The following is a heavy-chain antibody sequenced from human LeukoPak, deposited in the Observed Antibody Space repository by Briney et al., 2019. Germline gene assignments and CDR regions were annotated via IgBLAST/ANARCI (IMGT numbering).Heavy chain of an antibody. V-gene: IGHV3-23*01. D-gene: IGHD3-22*01. CDR1: GFTFSSYS. CDR2: ISSSGGST. CDR3: AKDLSGYDSSGYYRSPFDY. J-gene: IGHJ4*02. Sequence: SGGSLRLSCAASGFTFSSYSMSWVRQAPGKGLEWVSAISSSGGSTYYADSVKGRFTISRDNSKNTLYLQMNSLRAEDTAVYYCAKDLSGYDSSGYYRSPFDYWGQGTLVTVSS.